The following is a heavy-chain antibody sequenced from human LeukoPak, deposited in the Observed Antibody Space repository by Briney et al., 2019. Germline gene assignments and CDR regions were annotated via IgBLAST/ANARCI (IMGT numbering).Heavy chain of an antibody. V-gene: IGHV4-38-2*02. CDR2: IFYSGGT. D-gene: IGHD3-10*01. Sequence: SETLSLTCTVSGYSISSGYYWGWIRQPPGKGLEWIGNIFYSGGTYYSPSLTSRVTISLDTSRNQFSLKLNSVTAADTAVYYCAKSNGYGLVDIWGQGTMVTVSS. J-gene: IGHJ3*02. CDR1: GYSISSGYY. CDR3: AKSNGYGLVDI.